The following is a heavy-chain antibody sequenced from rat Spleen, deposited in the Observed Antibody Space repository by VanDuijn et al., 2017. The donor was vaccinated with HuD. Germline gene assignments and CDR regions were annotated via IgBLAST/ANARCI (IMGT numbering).Heavy chain of an antibody. Sequence: EVQLVESGGGLVQPGRSLKLSCAASGFTFSSFPMAWVRQAPTKGLEWVASISPTGGSTSYRDSVKGRFTISRDNAKSTLYLQMDSLRSEDTATYYCAKVEVAWFAYWGQGTLVTVSS. J-gene: IGHJ3*01. CDR3: AKVEVAWFAY. V-gene: IGHV5-46*01. D-gene: IGHD3-7*01. CDR1: GFTFSSFP. CDR2: ISPTGGST.